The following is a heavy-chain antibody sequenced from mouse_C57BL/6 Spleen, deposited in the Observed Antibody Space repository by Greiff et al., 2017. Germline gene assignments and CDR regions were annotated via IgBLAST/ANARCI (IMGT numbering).Heavy chain of an antibody. Sequence: QVQLQQPGAELVRPGTSVKLSCKASGYTFTSYWMHWVKQRPGQGLEWIGVIDPSDSYTNYNQKFKGKATLTVDTSSSTAYMQLSSLTSEDSAVYYCARCVLRSWYFDVWGTGTTVTVSS. V-gene: IGHV1-59*01. J-gene: IGHJ1*03. CDR1: GYTFTSYW. CDR2: IDPSDSYT. CDR3: ARCVLRSWYFDV. D-gene: IGHD1-1*01.